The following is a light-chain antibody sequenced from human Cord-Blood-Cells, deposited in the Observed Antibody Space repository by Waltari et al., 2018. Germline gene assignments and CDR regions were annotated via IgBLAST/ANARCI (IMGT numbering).Light chain of an antibody. V-gene: IGLV2-14*01. Sequence: QSALTQPASVSGSPGQSIPISCTGTSSDVGGYNYVPWYQQPPGKAPKLMIYDVSNRPSGVSNRFSGSKSGNTASLTISALQAEDEADYYCSSYTSSSTYVFGTGTKVTVL. CDR3: SSYTSSSTYV. CDR1: SSDVGGYNY. J-gene: IGLJ1*01. CDR2: DVS.